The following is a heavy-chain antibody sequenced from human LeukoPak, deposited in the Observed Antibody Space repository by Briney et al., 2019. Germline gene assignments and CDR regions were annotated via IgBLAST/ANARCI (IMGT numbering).Heavy chain of an antibody. V-gene: IGHV4-39*07. D-gene: IGHD3-22*01. Sequence: PSETLSLTCTVSGGSISSSSYYWGWIRQPPGKGLEWIGSIYYSGSTYYNPSLKSRVTISVDKSKNQFSLKLSSVTAADTAVYYCARGRYYYDSSGYDYWGQGTLVTVSS. CDR1: GGSISSSSYY. CDR2: IYYSGST. CDR3: ARGRYYYDSSGYDY. J-gene: IGHJ4*02.